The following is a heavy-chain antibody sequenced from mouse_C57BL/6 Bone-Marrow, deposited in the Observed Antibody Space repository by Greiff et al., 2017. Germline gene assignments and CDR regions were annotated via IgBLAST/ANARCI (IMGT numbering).Heavy chain of an antibody. Sequence: EVMLVESGGGLVKPGGSLKLSCAASGFTFSSYTLSWVRQTPEKRLQWVAAISGGGGNPYYPDSVKGRFTISRDNDKNILYLQRRILRSEDTASYYCSRQVTTVLATKYFDVWGTGTTVTVSS. CDR3: SRQVTTVLATKYFDV. V-gene: IGHV5-9*01. CDR2: ISGGGGNP. D-gene: IGHD1-1*01. CDR1: GFTFSSYT. J-gene: IGHJ1*03.